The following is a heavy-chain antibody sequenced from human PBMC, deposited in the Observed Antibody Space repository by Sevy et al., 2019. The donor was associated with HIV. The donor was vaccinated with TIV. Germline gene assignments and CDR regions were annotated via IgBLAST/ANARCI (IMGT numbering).Heavy chain of an antibody. V-gene: IGHV3-33*01. CDR1: GFTFSNFG. D-gene: IGHD4-17*01. J-gene: IGHJ4*02. CDR2: IWFDGSNE. CDR3: ARVIGDYRRIEIDY. Sequence: GGSLRLSCAASGFTFSNFGMHWVRQAPGKRLEWVAVIWFDGSNEYYADSVKGRFTIFRDNSKNTLYLQMNSLGAEDTAVYYWARVIGDYRRIEIDYWGQGTLVTVSS.